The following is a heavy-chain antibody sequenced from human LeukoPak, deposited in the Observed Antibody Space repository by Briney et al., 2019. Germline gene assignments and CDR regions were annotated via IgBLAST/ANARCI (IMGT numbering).Heavy chain of an antibody. J-gene: IGHJ6*03. CDR3: ARGRKVGSYYYCYYMDV. CDR2: INHSGST. CDR1: GGSFSGYY. Sequence: SETLSLTCAVYGGSFSGYYWSWIRQPPGKGLEWIGEINHSGSTNYNPSLKSRVTISVDTSKNQFSLKLSSVTAADTAVYYCARGRKVGSYYYCYYMDVWGKGTTVTVSS. D-gene: IGHD1-26*01. V-gene: IGHV4-34*01.